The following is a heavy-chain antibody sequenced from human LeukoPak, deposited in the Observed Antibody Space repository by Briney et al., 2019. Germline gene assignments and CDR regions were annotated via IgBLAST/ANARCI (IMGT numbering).Heavy chain of an antibody. CDR3: ARGRGESIAATGED. Sequence: GSLRLSCAASGFTFSTYVMQWVRQAPGKGLEYVSAITGDGGYTCYANSVKGRFTISRDNSKNTLYLQMNSLRAEDTAVYFCARGRGESIAATGEDWGQGTLVTVSS. V-gene: IGHV3-64*01. CDR1: GFTFSTYV. CDR2: ITGDGGYT. D-gene: IGHD6-13*01. J-gene: IGHJ4*02.